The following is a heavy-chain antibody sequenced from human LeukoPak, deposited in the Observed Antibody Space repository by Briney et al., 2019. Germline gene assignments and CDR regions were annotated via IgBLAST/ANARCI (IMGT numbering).Heavy chain of an antibody. CDR2: IYPGDSDT. V-gene: IGHV5-51*01. J-gene: IGHJ4*02. D-gene: IGHD3-16*01. Sequence: RGESLKTSCKGSGYSFTNYWIGWVRQMPGKGLEWMGIIYPGDSDTRYSPSFQGQVTISADKSTSTAYLQWSSLKASDTAMYYCARMILPNDSVRKWGQGTLVTVSS. CDR1: GYSFTNYW. CDR3: ARMILPNDSVRK.